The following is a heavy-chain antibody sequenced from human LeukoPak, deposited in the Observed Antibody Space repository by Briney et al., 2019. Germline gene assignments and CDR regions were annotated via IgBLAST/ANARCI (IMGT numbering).Heavy chain of an antibody. CDR1: GGSFSAYY. D-gene: IGHD4-17*01. V-gene: IGHV4-34*01. CDR2: INHSGST. CDR3: AKVDYGDYYNDAFDI. J-gene: IGHJ3*02. Sequence: SETLSLTCAVYGGSFSAYYWTWIRQPPGKGLEWIGEINHSGSTNYNPSLKSRVTISVETSKNQFSLKLSSLTAADTAVYYCAKVDYGDYYNDAFDIWGQGTMVTVSS.